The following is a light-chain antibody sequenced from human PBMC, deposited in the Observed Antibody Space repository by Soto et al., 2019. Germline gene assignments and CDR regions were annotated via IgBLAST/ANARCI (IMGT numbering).Light chain of an antibody. CDR3: QQYDNWLGT. CDR2: DAS. CDR1: QSVSSN. Sequence: EVVMTQSPATLSVSPGERATLSCRASQSVSSNLAWYQQTPGQAPRLLIFDASTRATGIPARFSDSGSGTDFTLTISSLQSEDFAVYYCQQYDNWLGTFGQGTKVEVK. J-gene: IGKJ1*01. V-gene: IGKV3D-15*01.